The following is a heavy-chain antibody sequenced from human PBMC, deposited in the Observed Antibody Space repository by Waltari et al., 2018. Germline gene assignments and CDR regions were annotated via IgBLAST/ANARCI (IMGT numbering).Heavy chain of an antibody. J-gene: IGHJ4*02. CDR1: GFTFSSYA. CDR2: IYSGGST. V-gene: IGHV3-23*03. CDR3: AKDRQAPFDY. Sequence: EVQLLESGGGLVQPGGSLRLSCAASGFTFSSYAMSWVRQAPGKGLGWVSVIYSGGSTYYADSVKGRFTISRDNSKNTLYLQMNSLRAEDTAVYYCAKDRQAPFDYWGQGTLVTVSS.